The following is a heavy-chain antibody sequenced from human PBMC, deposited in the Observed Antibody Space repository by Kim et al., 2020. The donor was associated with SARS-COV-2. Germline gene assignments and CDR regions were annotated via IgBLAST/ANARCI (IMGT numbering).Heavy chain of an antibody. CDR3: ARERGSSWYVAMGGTGFDP. J-gene: IGHJ5*02. D-gene: IGHD6-13*01. Sequence: GGSLRLSCAASGFTFSSYSMNWVRQAPGKGLEWVSSISSSSSYIYYADSVKGRFTISRDNAKNSLYLQMNSLRAEDTAVYYCARERGSSWYVAMGGTGFDPWGQGTLVTVSS. CDR2: ISSSSSYI. CDR1: GFTFSSYS. V-gene: IGHV3-21*01.